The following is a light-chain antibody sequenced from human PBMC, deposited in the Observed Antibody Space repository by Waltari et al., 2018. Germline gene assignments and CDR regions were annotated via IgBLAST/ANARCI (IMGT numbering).Light chain of an antibody. CDR2: AAS. CDR3: QQSHSAVYT. V-gene: IGKV1-39*01. CDR1: QNIGLY. Sequence: DIQMTQSPSSLSASVGDRVTIACRASQNIGLYLNWYQVQSGRAPKLLIYAASRLHTGVSARFSGGGSGTVFPLTISGLQPDDSATYFCQQSHSAVYTFGQGTKL. J-gene: IGKJ2*01.